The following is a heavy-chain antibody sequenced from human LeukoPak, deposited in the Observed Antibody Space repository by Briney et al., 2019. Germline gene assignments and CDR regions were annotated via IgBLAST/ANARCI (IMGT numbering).Heavy chain of an antibody. J-gene: IGHJ4*02. D-gene: IGHD2-2*01. Sequence: GASVKVSCKASGYTFTSCYMHWVRQAPGQGLEWMGIINPSGGSTSYAQKFQGRVTMTRDMSTSTVYMELSSLRSEDTAVYYCAREGDIVVVPAALDYWGQGTLVTVSS. CDR3: AREGDIVVVPAALDY. CDR1: GYTFTSCY. CDR2: INPSGGST. V-gene: IGHV1-46*01.